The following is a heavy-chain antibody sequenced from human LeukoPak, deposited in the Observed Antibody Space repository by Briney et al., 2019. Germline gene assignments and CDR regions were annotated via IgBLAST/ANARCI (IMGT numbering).Heavy chain of an antibody. CDR1: GFTFSSYW. V-gene: IGHV3-21*01. CDR2: ISSSSSYI. D-gene: IGHD3-3*01. CDR3: ARVRKSFWSGYYYDY. Sequence: GGSLRLSCAASGFTFSSYWMNWVRQAPGKGLEWVSSISSSSSYIYYADSVKGRFTISRDNAKNSLYLQMNSLRAEDTAVYYCARVRKSFWSGYYYDYWGQGTLVTVSS. J-gene: IGHJ4*02.